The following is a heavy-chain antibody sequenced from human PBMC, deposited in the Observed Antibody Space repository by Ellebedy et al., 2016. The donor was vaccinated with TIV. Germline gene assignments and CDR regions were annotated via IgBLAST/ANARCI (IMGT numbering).Heavy chain of an antibody. CDR2: IYPGDSDT. CDR3: ARLLPADAFDI. J-gene: IGHJ3*02. Sequence: GGSLRLXCKGSGYSFTSYWVGWVRQMPGEGLEWMGIIYPGDSDTRYSPSFQGQVTISADKSISTAYLQWSSLKASDTAMYYCARLLPADAFDIWGQGTMVTVSS. CDR1: GYSFTSYW. V-gene: IGHV5-51*01.